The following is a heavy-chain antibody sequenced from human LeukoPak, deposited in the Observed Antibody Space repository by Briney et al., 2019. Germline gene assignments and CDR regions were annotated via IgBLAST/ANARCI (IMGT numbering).Heavy chain of an antibody. Sequence: GGSLRLSCAASGFTVSSNYMSWVRQAPGKGLEWVSSISSSSSYIYYADSVKGRFTISRDNAKNSLYLQMNSLRAEDTAVYYCARGYPFDYWGQGTLVTVSS. V-gene: IGHV3-21*01. D-gene: IGHD5-12*01. J-gene: IGHJ4*02. CDR3: ARGYPFDY. CDR2: ISSSSSYI. CDR1: GFTVSSNY.